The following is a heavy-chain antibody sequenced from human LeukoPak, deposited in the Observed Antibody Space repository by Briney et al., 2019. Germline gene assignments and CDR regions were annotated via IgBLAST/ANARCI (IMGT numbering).Heavy chain of an antibody. CDR3: AREVRVSVTTYWFDP. J-gene: IGHJ5*02. CDR1: GGTFSSYA. Sequence: SVKASCKASGGTFSSYAISWVRQAPGQGLEWMGGIIPIFGTANYAQKFQGRVTITADESTSTAYMELSSLRSEDTAVYYCAREVRVSVTTYWFDPWGQGTLVTVSS. CDR2: IIPIFGTA. V-gene: IGHV1-69*01. D-gene: IGHD4-11*01.